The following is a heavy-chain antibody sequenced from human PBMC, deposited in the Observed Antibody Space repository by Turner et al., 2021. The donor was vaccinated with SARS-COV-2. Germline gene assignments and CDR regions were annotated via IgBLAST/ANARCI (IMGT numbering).Heavy chain of an antibody. Sequence: QVQLVQSGAEVKKPGASVKVSCKVSGYTLIEVSMHWVRQAPGKGLDWIGGFDPEDAETIYAQKFQGRVTMTEDTSTDTAYMELSSLRSEDTAVYYCASSFSVRGVKGDFDYWGQGTLVTVSS. CDR3: ASSFSVRGVKGDFDY. J-gene: IGHJ4*02. CDR1: GYTLIEVS. CDR2: FDPEDAET. D-gene: IGHD3-10*01. V-gene: IGHV1-24*01.